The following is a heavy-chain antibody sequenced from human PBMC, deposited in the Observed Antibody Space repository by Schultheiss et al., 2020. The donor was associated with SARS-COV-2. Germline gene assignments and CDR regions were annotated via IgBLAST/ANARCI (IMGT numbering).Heavy chain of an antibody. CDR1: GGSISSYY. V-gene: IGHV4-59*08. Sequence: SETLSLTCTVSGGSISSYYWSWIRQPPGKGLEWIGYIYYSGSTNYNPSLKSRVTISVDTSKNQFSLRLSSVTAADTAVYYCARLNKESGWDWGQGTLVTVSS. CDR2: IYYSGST. CDR3: ARLNKESGWD. D-gene: IGHD6-19*01. J-gene: IGHJ4*02.